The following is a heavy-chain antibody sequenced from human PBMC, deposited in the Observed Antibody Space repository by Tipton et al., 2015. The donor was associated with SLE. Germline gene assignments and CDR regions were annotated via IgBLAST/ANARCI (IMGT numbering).Heavy chain of an antibody. J-gene: IGHJ4*02. V-gene: IGHV4-39*07. CDR1: GGSISGSNYY. D-gene: IGHD3-3*01. CDR2: INHSGST. Sequence: TLSLTCTVSGGSISGSNYYWDWIRQPPGKGLEWIGEINHSGSTNYNPSLKSRVTISVDTSKNQFSLKLSSVTAADTAVYYCARGGLTLFGMVTSDYWGQGTLVTVSS. CDR3: ARGGLTLFGMVTSDY.